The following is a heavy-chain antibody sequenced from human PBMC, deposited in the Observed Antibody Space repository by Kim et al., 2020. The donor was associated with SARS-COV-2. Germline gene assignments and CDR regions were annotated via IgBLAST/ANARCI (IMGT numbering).Heavy chain of an antibody. CDR3: AKEGGVTAIKGEDAFDN. Sequence: GGSLRLSCAASGFTFSSYGMHWVRQAPGKGLEWVAVISYDGSNKYYADSVKGRFTISRDNAKNTLYLQMNSLRAEDTAVYYCAKEGGVTAIKGEDAFDNWGQGTMGTASP. V-gene: IGHV3-30*18. CDR1: GFTFSSYG. J-gene: IGHJ3*02. D-gene: IGHD2-21*02. CDR2: ISYDGSNK.